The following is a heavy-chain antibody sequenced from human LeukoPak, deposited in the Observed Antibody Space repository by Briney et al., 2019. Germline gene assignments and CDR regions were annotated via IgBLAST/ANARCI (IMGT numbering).Heavy chain of an antibody. Sequence: GESLKISCKGSGYSFTSYWISWVRQMPGKGLEWMGSIDPSDSYTNYSPSFQGHVAISADKSISTAYLQWSSLKASDTATYYCARPMAGSGGYYYYDMDVWGQGTTVTVSS. CDR1: GYSFTSYW. D-gene: IGHD2-8*01. V-gene: IGHV5-10-1*01. CDR2: IDPSDSYT. J-gene: IGHJ6*02. CDR3: ARPMAGSGGYYYYDMDV.